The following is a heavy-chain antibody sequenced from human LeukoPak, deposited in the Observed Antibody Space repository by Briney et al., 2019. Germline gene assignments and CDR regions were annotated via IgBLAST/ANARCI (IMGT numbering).Heavy chain of an antibody. Sequence: ASVKVSCKASGYTFVDYFIHWVRQAPGQGLELMGRINTDSGGAEYEQKFQGRVTMTRDTSITTAYVEVSGLTSDDTAVYYCARDFTSTPNWEFDYWGQGTLVTVSS. V-gene: IGHV1-2*06. D-gene: IGHD1-26*01. J-gene: IGHJ4*02. CDR2: INTDSGGA. CDR3: ARDFTSTPNWEFDY. CDR1: GYTFVDYF.